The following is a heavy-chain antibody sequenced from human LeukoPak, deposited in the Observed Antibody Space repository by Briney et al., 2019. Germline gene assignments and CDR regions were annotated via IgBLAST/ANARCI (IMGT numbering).Heavy chain of an antibody. V-gene: IGHV4-30-2*01. D-gene: IGHD6-6*01. CDR1: GGSISSGGYS. J-gene: IGHJ5*02. CDR3: AKGPSSSNWFDP. CDR2: IYHSGST. Sequence: SETLSLTCAVSGGSISSGGYSWSWIRQPPGKGLEWIGYIYHSGSTYYNPSLKSRVTISVDRSKNQFSLKLSSVTAADTAVYYCAKGPSSSNWFDPWGQGTLVTVS.